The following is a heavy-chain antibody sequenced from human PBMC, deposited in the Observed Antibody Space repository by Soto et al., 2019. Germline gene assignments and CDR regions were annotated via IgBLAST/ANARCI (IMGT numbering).Heavy chain of an antibody. Sequence: QVQPMQSGAEVKKPGSSVKVSCKASGGTFSRHGISWVRQAPGQGLEWMGGISRIDGATRYAQKFQGRLTITADSSTTTASYSTSTAYVELNSLRSDDTDVYYCARDPAFRIVRPTYGMDVWGQGTTVTVSS. CDR3: ARDPAFRIVRPTYGMDV. J-gene: IGHJ6*02. D-gene: IGHD1-26*01. CDR2: ISRIDGAT. V-gene: IGHV1-69*01. CDR1: GGTFSRHG.